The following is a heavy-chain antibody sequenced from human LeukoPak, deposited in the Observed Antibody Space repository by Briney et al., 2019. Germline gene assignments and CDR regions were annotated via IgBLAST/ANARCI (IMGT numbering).Heavy chain of an antibody. CDR1: GLTCSSYA. J-gene: IGHJ4*02. D-gene: IGHD3-22*01. Sequence: GGSLRLSCAASGLTCSSYAMSWVRQAPGKGLEWVSTISGSGGATYYADSVKGRFTISRDNSKNTLYLQMNSLRAEDTAVYYCSKGGDLYYYDSSGYLDYWGQGTLVTVSS. CDR2: ISGSGGAT. V-gene: IGHV3-23*01. CDR3: SKGGDLYYYDSSGYLDY.